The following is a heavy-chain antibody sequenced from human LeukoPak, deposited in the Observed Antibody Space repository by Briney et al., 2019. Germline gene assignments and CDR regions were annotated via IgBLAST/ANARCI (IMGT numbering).Heavy chain of an antibody. CDR1: GYTFTNYF. V-gene: IGHV1-46*01. Sequence: ASVKVSCKASGYTFTNYFMHWLRQAPGQGLEWMGIINPTSCRTTYAQKFQGRGTMTRDTSTSTVYMELSNLRSDDTAVYFCVRDLVIVPAGYFDYWGQGTLVTVSS. CDR2: INPTSCRT. D-gene: IGHD3-22*01. J-gene: IGHJ4*02. CDR3: VRDLVIVPAGYFDY.